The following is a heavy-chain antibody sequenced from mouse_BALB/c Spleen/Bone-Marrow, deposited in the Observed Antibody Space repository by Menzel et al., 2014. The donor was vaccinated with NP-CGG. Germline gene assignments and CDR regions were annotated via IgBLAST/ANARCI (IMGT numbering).Heavy chain of an antibody. J-gene: IGHJ2*01. CDR1: GFSLTDYG. Sequence: QVQLQQSGPGLVAPSQSLSITCTVSGFSLTDYGVSWIRQPPGKGLEWLGVIWGGGITYYNSALKSSLTISKDNSKSQVFLKMNSLQTDGTAMYYCAKLGGYFDYWGQGTTLTVSS. CDR2: IWGGGIT. V-gene: IGHV2-6-5*01. D-gene: IGHD4-1*01. CDR3: AKLGGYFDY.